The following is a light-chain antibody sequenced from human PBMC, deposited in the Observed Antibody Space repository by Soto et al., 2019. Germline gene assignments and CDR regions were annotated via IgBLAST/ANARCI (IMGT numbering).Light chain of an antibody. Sequence: DIQMTQSPSSLSASVGDTVTITCQASQDIDNYLNWYQHKPGQAPKLLIYDASYLETGVTSRFSGRGSGTHFTFTISSLRPDDTAAYYCQHYDRLPPYSVGQGTKL. CDR1: QDIDNY. J-gene: IGKJ2*01. CDR2: DAS. V-gene: IGKV1-33*01. CDR3: QHYDRLPPYS.